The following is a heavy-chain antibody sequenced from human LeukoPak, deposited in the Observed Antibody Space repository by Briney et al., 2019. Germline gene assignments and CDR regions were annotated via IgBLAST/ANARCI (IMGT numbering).Heavy chain of an antibody. CDR1: GGSFSGYY. CDR2: INHSGST. D-gene: IGHD4-17*01. J-gene: IGHJ4*02. CDR3: ARGFGDYGGFDY. Sequence: SETLSLTCAVYGGSFSGYYWSWIRQPPGKGLEWIGEINHSGSTNYNPSLRSRLTMSIDTSKNQFSLKLTSVTAADTAVYYCARGFGDYGGFDYWGQGTLVTVSS. V-gene: IGHV4-34*01.